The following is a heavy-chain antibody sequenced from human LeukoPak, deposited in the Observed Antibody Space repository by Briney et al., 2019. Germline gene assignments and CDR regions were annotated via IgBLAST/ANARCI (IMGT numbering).Heavy chain of an antibody. CDR1: GGSISSYY. Sequence: SETLSLTCTVSGGSISSYYWSWIRQPAGKGLEWIGRIYTSGSTNYNPSLKSRVTMSVDTSKNQFSLKLSSVIAADTAVYYCARAKYSSSSRGYNWFDPWGQGTLVTVSS. CDR2: IYTSGST. J-gene: IGHJ5*02. V-gene: IGHV4-4*07. CDR3: ARAKYSSSSRGYNWFDP. D-gene: IGHD6-13*01.